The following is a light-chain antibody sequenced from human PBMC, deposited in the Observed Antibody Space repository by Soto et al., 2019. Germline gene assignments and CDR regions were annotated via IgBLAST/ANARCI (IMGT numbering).Light chain of an antibody. V-gene: IGKV3-20*01. CDR2: DAS. CDR1: QTVPKSY. Sequence: IVLTQSPGTLSLSPGERATLSCRASQTVPKSYLAWYQQRPAQAPRLLIYDASNRATGIPDRFSGSESGRDFTLTISHLEPEDFAVYYCHQYAWSPLTYGQGTRLEIK. J-gene: IGKJ5*01. CDR3: HQYAWSPLT.